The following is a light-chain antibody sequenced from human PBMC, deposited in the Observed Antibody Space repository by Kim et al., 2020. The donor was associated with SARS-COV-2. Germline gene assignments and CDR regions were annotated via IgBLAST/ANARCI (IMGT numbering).Light chain of an antibody. V-gene: IGKV3-15*01. J-gene: IGKJ4*01. CDR3: QQYNNWLT. CDR2: GAS. Sequence: SVSAEKRATPSCRARQIISCILAWYQQQPGLAPRLLFDGASTRATGIPARISSSGSGTEFTLTSSSLQSEDFAVYYCQQYNNWLTFGGGTKVDIK. CDR1: QIISCI.